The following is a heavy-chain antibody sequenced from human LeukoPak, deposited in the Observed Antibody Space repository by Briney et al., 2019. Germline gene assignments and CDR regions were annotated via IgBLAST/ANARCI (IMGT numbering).Heavy chain of an antibody. CDR1: GFTFDDYG. CDR3: AKDKAIWYYFDY. J-gene: IGHJ4*02. Sequence: GGSLRLSCAASGFTFDDYGMSWVRQAPGKGLEWVSGINWNGGSTGYADSVKGRFTISRDNAKNSLYLQMNSLRAEDTAVYYCAKDKAIWYYFDYWGQGTLVTVSS. V-gene: IGHV3-20*04. CDR2: INWNGGST. D-gene: IGHD2-8*02.